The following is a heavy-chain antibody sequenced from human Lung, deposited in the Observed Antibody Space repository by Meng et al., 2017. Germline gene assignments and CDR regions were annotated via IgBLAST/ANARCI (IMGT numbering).Heavy chain of an antibody. CDR2: INHSGST. J-gene: IGHJ4*02. V-gene: IGHV4-34*01. CDR3: ARGPTTMAHDFDY. CDR1: GGSFSDYY. Sequence: QVKHQQWGPGLLKPSEPLSLTCVVSGGSFSDYYWSWIRQPPGKGLEWIGEINHSGSTNYNPSLESRATISVDTSQNNLSLKLSSVTAADSAVYYCARGPTTMAHDFDYWGQGTLVTVSS. D-gene: IGHD4-11*01.